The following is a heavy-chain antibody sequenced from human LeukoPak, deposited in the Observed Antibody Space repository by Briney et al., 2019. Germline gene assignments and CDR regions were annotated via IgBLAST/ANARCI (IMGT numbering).Heavy chain of an antibody. Sequence: PGGSLRLSCAASGFTVSSYGMNWVRQAPGKGPEWISYISRSGRTIYYADSVKGRFTISRDNSKNTVYLQMNSLRAEDTALYYCAKDIQGANWGQGTLVTVSS. CDR3: AKDIQGAN. CDR2: ISRSGRTI. CDR1: GFTVSSYG. V-gene: IGHV3-48*03. D-gene: IGHD5-18*01. J-gene: IGHJ4*02.